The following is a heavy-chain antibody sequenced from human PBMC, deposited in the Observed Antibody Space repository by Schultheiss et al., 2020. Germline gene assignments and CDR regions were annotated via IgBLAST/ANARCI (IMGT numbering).Heavy chain of an antibody. V-gene: IGHV3-11*04. J-gene: IGHJ4*02. CDR1: GFTFSDYY. CDR2: ISSSSSTI. D-gene: IGHD6-13*01. Sequence: GGSLRLSCAASGFTFSDYYMSWIRQAPGKGLEWVSYISSSSSTIYYADSVKGRFTISRDNAKNSLYLQMNSLRAEDTAVYYCARLERGAIAAPEDWGQGTLVTVSS. CDR3: ARLERGAIAAPED.